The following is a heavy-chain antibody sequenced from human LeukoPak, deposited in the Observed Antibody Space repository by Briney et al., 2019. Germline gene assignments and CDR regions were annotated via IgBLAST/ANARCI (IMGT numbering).Heavy chain of an antibody. J-gene: IGHJ1*01. CDR2: ISSSSSTI. Sequence: GGSLRLSCVASGLTFSSYSMNWVRQAPGKGLEWVSYISSSSSTIYYADSVKGRFTISRDNAKNSLYLQMNSLKTEDTAVYYCTARYCRSTSCYGEYFQRWGQGTLVTVSS. CDR1: GLTFSSYS. D-gene: IGHD2-2*01. CDR3: TARYCRSTSCYGEYFQR. V-gene: IGHV3-48*01.